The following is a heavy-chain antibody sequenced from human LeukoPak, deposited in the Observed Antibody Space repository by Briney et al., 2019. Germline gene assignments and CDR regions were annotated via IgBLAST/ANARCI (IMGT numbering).Heavy chain of an antibody. Sequence: GGSLRLSCAASGFTFSSYAMSWVRQAPGKGPEWVSGISGFGGNTYYAPSVKDRFAISRDNSGNALFLRLTNLRVEDSALYYCARRGGSSWSSFDFWGQGTWVGVSS. D-gene: IGHD6-13*01. CDR1: GFTFSSYA. CDR2: ISGFGGNT. CDR3: ARRGGSSWSSFDF. V-gene: IGHV3-23*01. J-gene: IGHJ4*02.